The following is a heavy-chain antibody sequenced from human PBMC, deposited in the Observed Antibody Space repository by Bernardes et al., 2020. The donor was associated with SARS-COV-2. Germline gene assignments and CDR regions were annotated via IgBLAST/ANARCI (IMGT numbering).Heavy chain of an antibody. V-gene: IGHV3-23*01. Sequence: GSLRLSCAASGFTFSDYAMSWVRQVPGKGLEWVSGIIGNGGGTYYADSVKGRFTISRDISKKTLYLQMHSLRAEDTAVYFCAKDYPEKAGGSGEDSFFDYWGQGTLVTVSS. D-gene: IGHD3-10*01. CDR3: AKDYPEKAGGSGEDSFFDY. CDR1: GFTFSDYA. CDR2: IIGNGGGT. J-gene: IGHJ4*02.